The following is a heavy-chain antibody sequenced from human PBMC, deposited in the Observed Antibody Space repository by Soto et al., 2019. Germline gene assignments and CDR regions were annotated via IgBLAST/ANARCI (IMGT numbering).Heavy chain of an antibody. V-gene: IGHV5-10-1*01. Sequence: GESLKISCKGSGYSFTSYWISWARQMPGKGLEWMGRIDPSDSYTNYSPSFQGHVTISADKSISTAYLQWSSLKASDTAMYYCASRYSYGRHDYYYYGMDVWGQGTTVTVSS. J-gene: IGHJ6*02. D-gene: IGHD5-18*01. CDR3: ASRYSYGRHDYYYYGMDV. CDR1: GYSFTSYW. CDR2: IDPSDSYT.